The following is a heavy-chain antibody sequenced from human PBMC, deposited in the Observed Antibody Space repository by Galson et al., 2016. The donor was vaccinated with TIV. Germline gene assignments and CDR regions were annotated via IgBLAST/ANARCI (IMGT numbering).Heavy chain of an antibody. CDR3: TRGSPFGAY. Sequence: SLRLSCAASGFTFSDYWMLWVRHAPGEGLEWVANINQGGTQKYHLGSVKGRFTISRDNARNSVYLQMNSLRVDDTALYYCTRGSPFGAYWGQGILVTVSS. D-gene: IGHD1-26*01. J-gene: IGHJ4*02. CDR2: INQGGTQK. CDR1: GFTFSDYW. V-gene: IGHV3-7*03.